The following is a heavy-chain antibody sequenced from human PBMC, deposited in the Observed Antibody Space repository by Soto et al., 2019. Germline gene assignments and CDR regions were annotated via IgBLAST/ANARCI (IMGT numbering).Heavy chain of an antibody. V-gene: IGHV3-49*03. Sequence: GGSLRLSCTASGFTFGDYAMSWFRQAPGKGLEWVGFIRSKAYGGTTEYAASVKGRFTISRDDSKSIAYLQMNSLKTEDTAVYYCTRDSPHPTYYYGSGSPAHLDYWGQGTLVTVSS. CDR3: TRDSPHPTYYYGSGSPAHLDY. J-gene: IGHJ4*02. D-gene: IGHD3-10*01. CDR1: GFTFGDYA. CDR2: IRSKAYGGTT.